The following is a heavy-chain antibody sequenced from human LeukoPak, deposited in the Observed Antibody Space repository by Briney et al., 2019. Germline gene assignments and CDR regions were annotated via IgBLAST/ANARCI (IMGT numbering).Heavy chain of an antibody. CDR2: INASNGNT. Sequence: ASVKVSCKASGYTFTSYAMHWVRQAPGQRLEWMGWINASNGNTKYSQKFQGRVTITRDTSASTAYMELSSLRSEDTAVYYCAREIIAVAGHFDYWGQGTLVTVSS. CDR3: AREIIAVAGHFDY. CDR1: GYTFTSYA. J-gene: IGHJ4*02. V-gene: IGHV1-3*01. D-gene: IGHD6-19*01.